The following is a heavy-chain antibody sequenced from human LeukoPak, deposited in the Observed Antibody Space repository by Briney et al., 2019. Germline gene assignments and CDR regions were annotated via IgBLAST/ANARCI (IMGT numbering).Heavy chain of an antibody. J-gene: IGHJ4*02. CDR1: GNTFTTGQ. D-gene: IGHD2-8*02. Sequence: ASVKVSCKASGNTFTTGQMHWVRQAPGQGLEWLGIINASSGSTSYAQKFQGRVTMTRDTSTGTVYMELSSLRSEDTALYYCAREYGTGGLDYWGQGTLVTVSS. CDR2: INASSGST. CDR3: AREYGTGGLDY. V-gene: IGHV1-46*01.